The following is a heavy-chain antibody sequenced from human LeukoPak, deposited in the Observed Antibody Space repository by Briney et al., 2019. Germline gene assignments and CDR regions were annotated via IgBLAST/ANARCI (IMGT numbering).Heavy chain of an antibody. CDR1: GFTFRSYS. Sequence: GGSLRLSCAASGFTFRSYSMNWVRQAPGKGLEWVSSISSSSYIYYADSLKGRFTISRDNAKNSLYLQMNSLRAEDTAVYYCARVAATQGYVDWGQGTLVTVSS. CDR2: ISSSSYI. CDR3: ARVAATQGYVD. D-gene: IGHD2-15*01. V-gene: IGHV3-21*01. J-gene: IGHJ4*02.